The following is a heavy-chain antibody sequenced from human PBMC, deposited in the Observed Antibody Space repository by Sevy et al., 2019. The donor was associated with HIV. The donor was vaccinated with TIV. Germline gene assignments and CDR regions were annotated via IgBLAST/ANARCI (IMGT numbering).Heavy chain of an antibody. D-gene: IGHD2-21*01. CDR2: ISWNSRNI. CDR1: GFPFNDHA. V-gene: IGHV3-9*01. Sequence: GGSLRLSCAASGFPFNDHAMHWVRQVPGKGLEWVSGISWNSRNIGYAYSVKGRFTISRDNARHFVYLEMNSLIPEDTAFYYCAKDINRGCDGVNCYSYYYYFYGLDVWGQGTTVTVSS. J-gene: IGHJ6*02. CDR3: AKDINRGCDGVNCYSYYYYFYGLDV.